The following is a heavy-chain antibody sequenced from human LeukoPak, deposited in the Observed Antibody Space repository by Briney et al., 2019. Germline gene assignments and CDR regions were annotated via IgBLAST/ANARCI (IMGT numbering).Heavy chain of an antibody. D-gene: IGHD1-26*01. V-gene: IGHV1-18*01. CDR3: ATGGSGSPALAFDI. CDR2: ISAYNGNT. J-gene: IGHJ3*02. CDR1: GYTFTSYA. Sequence: ASVKVSCKASGYTFTSYAMNWVRQAPGQGLEWMGWISAYNGNTNYAQKLQGRVTMTTDTSTSTAYMELRSLRSDDTAVYYCATGGSGSPALAFDIWGQGTMVTVSS.